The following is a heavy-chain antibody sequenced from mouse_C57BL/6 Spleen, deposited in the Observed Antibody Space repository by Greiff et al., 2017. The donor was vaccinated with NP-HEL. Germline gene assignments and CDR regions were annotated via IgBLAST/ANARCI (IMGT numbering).Heavy chain of an antibody. CDR1: GYTFTSYW. J-gene: IGHJ2*01. CDR2: IHPYSGST. V-gene: IGHV1-64*01. Sequence: QVQLQQSGAELVKPGASVKLSCKASGYTFTSYWMHWVKQRPGQGLEWIGMIHPYSGSTNYNEKFKSKATLTVDKSSSTAYMQLSSLTSEDSAVYYCARGANWENFDDWGQGTTLTVSS. CDR3: ARGANWENFDD. D-gene: IGHD4-1*01.